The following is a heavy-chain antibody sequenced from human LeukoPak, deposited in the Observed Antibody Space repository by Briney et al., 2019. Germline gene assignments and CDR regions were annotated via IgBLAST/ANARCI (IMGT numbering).Heavy chain of an antibody. J-gene: IGHJ1*01. CDR1: GASISNSEFY. D-gene: IGHD2-15*01. CDR3: ARDPPGGIGEYFQH. V-gene: IGHV4-39*07. Sequence: SETLSLTCTVSGASISNSEFYWGWIRQAPGKGLEWIGSIYSSGSPYYSPSFKSRATMSIDRSQNHFSLRLTSVTAADTAVYYCARDPPGGIGEYFQHWGQAPWSPSRQ. CDR2: IYSSGSP.